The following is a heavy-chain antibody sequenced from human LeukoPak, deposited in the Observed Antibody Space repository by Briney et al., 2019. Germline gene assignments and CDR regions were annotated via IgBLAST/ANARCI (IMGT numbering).Heavy chain of an antibody. D-gene: IGHD3-10*02. J-gene: IGHJ3*02. Sequence: GASVRVSCKASGYTSTSYGISWVRQAPGQGLEWMGWISAYNGNTNYAQKLQGRVTMTRDTSTSTVYMELSSLRSEDTAVYYCARLVLFGELTTPDDAFDIWGQGTMVTVSS. CDR3: ARLVLFGELTTPDDAFDI. CDR2: ISAYNGNT. CDR1: GYTSTSYG. V-gene: IGHV1-18*01.